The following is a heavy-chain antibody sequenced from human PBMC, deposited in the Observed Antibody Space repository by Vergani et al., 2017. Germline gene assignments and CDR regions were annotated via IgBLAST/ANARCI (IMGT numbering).Heavy chain of an antibody. V-gene: IGHV3-30*18. CDR3: AKDPDYGSGSYRPYDY. Sequence: QVHLVESGGGVVQPGRSLRLSCVVSGFTSSYYGMHWVRQAPGKGLEWVAVISYDGTQKYYADSVKGRFTISRDNSKSTLYLQMNSLRTEDTAVYYCAKDPDYGSGSYRPYDYWGQGTLVTVSS. J-gene: IGHJ4*02. D-gene: IGHD3-10*01. CDR2: ISYDGTQK. CDR1: GFTSSYYG.